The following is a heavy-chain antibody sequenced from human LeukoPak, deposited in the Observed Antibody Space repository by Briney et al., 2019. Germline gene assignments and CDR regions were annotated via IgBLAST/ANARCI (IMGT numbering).Heavy chain of an antibody. J-gene: IGHJ5*02. Sequence: GGSLRLSCAASGFTFSSYAMHWVRQAPGKGLEYVSAISSNGGSTYYANSVKGRFTISRDNSKNTLYLQMGSLRAEDMAVYYCARGRSGSYYGWFDPWGQGTLVTVSS. D-gene: IGHD3-10*01. CDR2: ISSNGGST. V-gene: IGHV3-64*01. CDR3: ARGRSGSYYGWFDP. CDR1: GFTFSSYA.